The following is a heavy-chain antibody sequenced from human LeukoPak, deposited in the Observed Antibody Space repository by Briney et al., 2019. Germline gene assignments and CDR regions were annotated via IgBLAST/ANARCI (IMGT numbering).Heavy chain of an antibody. Sequence: PSETLSLTCTVSGGSISSYYWSWIRQPPGKGLEWIGYIYYSGSTNYNPSLKSRVTISVDTSKNQFSLKLSSVTAADTAVYYCARRIVGAHFDYWGQGTLVTVSS. CDR2: IYYSGST. V-gene: IGHV4-59*08. D-gene: IGHD1-26*01. CDR3: ARRIVGAHFDY. J-gene: IGHJ4*02. CDR1: GGSISSYY.